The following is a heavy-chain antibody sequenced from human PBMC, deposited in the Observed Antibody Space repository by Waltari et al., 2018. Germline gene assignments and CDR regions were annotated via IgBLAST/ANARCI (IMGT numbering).Heavy chain of an antibody. CDR2: IYYSGST. CDR1: GGSISSSSYY. CDR3: ATQTGSDDY. D-gene: IGHD3-9*01. J-gene: IGHJ4*02. Sequence: QLQLQESGPGLVKPSETLSLTFPVPGGSISSSSYYWGWIRQPPGKGLEWIGSIYYSGSTYYNPSLKSRVTISVDTSKNQFSLKLSSVTAADTAVYYCATQTGSDDYWGQGTLVTVSS. V-gene: IGHV4-39*01.